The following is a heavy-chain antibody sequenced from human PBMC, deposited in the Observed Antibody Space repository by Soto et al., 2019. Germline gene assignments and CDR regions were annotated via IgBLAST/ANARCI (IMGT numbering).Heavy chain of an antibody. CDR3: AREDTAMGWFWFDP. D-gene: IGHD5-18*01. CDR2: ISYDGSNK. J-gene: IGHJ5*02. Sequence: QVQLVESGGGVVQPGRSLRLSCVASGFTFSSYAMHWVRQAPDKGLEWVAVISYDGSNKYYADSVKGRFTISRENSKNTLYLQMNSLRAEDTGVYYCAREDTAMGWFWFDPWGQGTLVTVSS. V-gene: IGHV3-30-3*01. CDR1: GFTFSSYA.